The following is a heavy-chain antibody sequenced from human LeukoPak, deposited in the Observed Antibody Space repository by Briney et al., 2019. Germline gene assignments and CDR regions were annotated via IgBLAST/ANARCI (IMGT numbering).Heavy chain of an antibody. CDR2: INPDSGDT. CDR1: GYTFTGYY. CDR3: ARGRILRFLGGVDY. D-gene: IGHD3-3*01. J-gene: IGHJ4*02. Sequence: ASVKVSCKASGYTFTGYYIHWIRQAPGQGFEWMGWINPDSGDTNFAQKFQGSVTMTRDTSISTAYMELNSLTSDDTAVYYCARGRILRFLGGVDYWGQGTLVTVSS. V-gene: IGHV1-2*02.